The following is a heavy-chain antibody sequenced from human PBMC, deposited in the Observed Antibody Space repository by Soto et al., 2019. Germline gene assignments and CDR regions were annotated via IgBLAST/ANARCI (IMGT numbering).Heavy chain of an antibody. Sequence: PGGSLRLSCAASGFTVSSNYMSWVRQAPGKGLEWVSVIYSGGSTYYAASVKGRFTISRHNSKNTLYLQMNSLRAEDTAVYYCARDHLRRGYSYGEHLYYYYGMDVWGQGTTVTVSS. V-gene: IGHV3-53*04. CDR3: ARDHLRRGYSYGEHLYYYYGMDV. CDR2: IYSGGST. J-gene: IGHJ6*02. D-gene: IGHD5-18*01. CDR1: GFTVSSNY.